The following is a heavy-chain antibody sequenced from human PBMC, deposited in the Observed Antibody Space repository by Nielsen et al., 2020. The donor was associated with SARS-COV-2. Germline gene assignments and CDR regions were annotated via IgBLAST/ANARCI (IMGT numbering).Heavy chain of an antibody. J-gene: IGHJ4*02. CDR2: ISYDGSHK. CDR3: VRDSRGDSYSGTAFFDY. CDR1: GFTFSRYT. D-gene: IGHD1-26*01. Sequence: GEFLKISCVGSGFTFSRYTMHWVRQAPGKGLEWVAAISYDGSHKYYADSVRGRFTISRDNAKNSLYLEMNSLRDEDTAVYYCVRDSRGDSYSGTAFFDYWGQGLLVTVSS. V-gene: IGHV3-30*04.